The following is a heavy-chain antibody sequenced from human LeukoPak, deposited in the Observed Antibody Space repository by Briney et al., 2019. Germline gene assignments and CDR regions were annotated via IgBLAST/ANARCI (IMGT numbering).Heavy chain of an antibody. CDR2: IYSGGST. CDR3: ARDHEQLVYYFDY. J-gene: IGHJ4*02. Sequence: GGSLRLSCAASGFTVSSNYMSWVRQAPGKGLEWVSVIYSGGSTYYADSVKGRFTISRDNSKNTLYLQMNSLRAEDTAVYYCARDHEQLVYYFDYWGQGTLVTVSS. V-gene: IGHV3-53*05. D-gene: IGHD6-13*01. CDR1: GFTVSSNY.